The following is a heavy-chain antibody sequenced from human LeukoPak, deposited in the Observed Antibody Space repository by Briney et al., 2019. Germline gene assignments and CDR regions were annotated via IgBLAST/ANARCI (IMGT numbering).Heavy chain of an antibody. V-gene: IGHV3-7*01. D-gene: IGHD1-26*01. CDR3: ARDKIVGATNFDY. CDR1: RFSFSNFW. Sequence: GGSLRLSCVASRFSFSNFWMIWVRQAPGKGLEWVANINEDRSEKNYVDSVKGRFTISRDNAKNSLYLQMNSLRAEDTAVYYCARDKIVGATNFDYWGQGTLVTVSS. CDR2: INEDRSEK. J-gene: IGHJ4*02.